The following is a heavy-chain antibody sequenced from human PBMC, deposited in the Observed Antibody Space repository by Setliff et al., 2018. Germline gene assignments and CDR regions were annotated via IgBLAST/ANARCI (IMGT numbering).Heavy chain of an antibody. V-gene: IGHV1-2*02. Sequence: ASVKVSCKASGYTFTGYYFHWVRQVPGQGLEWMGWINPNNGDTKSAQKFQGRLTMTRDTSISTAYMELSSLRSDDTAVYYCARQPMDTIMVTFDYWGQGILVTVSS. CDR2: INPNNGDT. CDR3: ARQPMDTIMVTFDY. CDR1: GYTFTGYY. D-gene: IGHD5-12*01. J-gene: IGHJ4*02.